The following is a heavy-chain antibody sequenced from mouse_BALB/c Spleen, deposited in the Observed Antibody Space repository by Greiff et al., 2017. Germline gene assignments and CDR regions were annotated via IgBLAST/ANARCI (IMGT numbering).Heavy chain of an antibody. Sequence: EVKLVESGPELVKPGASVKISCKASGYTFTDYNMHWVKQSHGKSLEWIGYIYPYNGGTGYNQKFKSKATLTVDNSSSTAYMELRSLTSEDSAVYYCAREGDGYWYFDVWGAGTTVTVSS. J-gene: IGHJ1*01. D-gene: IGHD2-3*01. CDR2: IYPYNGGT. CDR3: AREGDGYWYFDV. CDR1: GYTFTDYN. V-gene: IGHV1S29*02.